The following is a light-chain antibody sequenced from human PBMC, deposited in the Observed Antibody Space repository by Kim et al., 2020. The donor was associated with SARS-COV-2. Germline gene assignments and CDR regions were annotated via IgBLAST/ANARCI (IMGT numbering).Light chain of an antibody. V-gene: IGKV3-15*01. CDR3: QQYAYWRA. CDR1: QSISSS. Sequence: SLTPGERATSSCRASQSISSSLAWYQQKPGQAPRVLIYGASARATGIPARFSGSGSGTEFTLTISNLQSEDFAVYYCQQYAYWRAFGQGTRLEIK. CDR2: GAS. J-gene: IGKJ5*01.